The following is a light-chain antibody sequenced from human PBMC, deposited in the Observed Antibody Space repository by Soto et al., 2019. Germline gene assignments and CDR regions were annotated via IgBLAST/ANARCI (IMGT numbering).Light chain of an antibody. V-gene: IGKV3-11*01. Sequence: IVLTQSPATLCLSPGERATLSWRASQSVSSYLAWYQQKPGQAPRLLIYDASNRATGIPARFSGSGSGTDLPLTISSLEAEDFAVYYCQQRSNWPSLTFGGGTKVDI. CDR1: QSVSSY. J-gene: IGKJ4*01. CDR3: QQRSNWPSLT. CDR2: DAS.